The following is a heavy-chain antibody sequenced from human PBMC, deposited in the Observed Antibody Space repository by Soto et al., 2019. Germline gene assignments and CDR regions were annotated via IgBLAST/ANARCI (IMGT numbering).Heavy chain of an antibody. CDR1: GGSISSYY. CDR3: ARNSGTSQVGYYYYMDV. V-gene: IGHV4-59*01. CDR2: IYYSGST. Sequence: SETLSLTCTVSGGSISSYYWSWIRQPPGKGLEWIGYIYYSGSTNYNPSLKSRVTISVDTSKNQFSLKLSSVTAADTAVYYCARNSGTSQVGYYYYMDVWGKGTTVTVSS. J-gene: IGHJ6*03. D-gene: IGHD5-12*01.